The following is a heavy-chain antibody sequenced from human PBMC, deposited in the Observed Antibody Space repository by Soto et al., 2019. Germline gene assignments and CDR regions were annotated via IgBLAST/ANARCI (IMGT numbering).Heavy chain of an antibody. CDR2: IYSGGST. V-gene: IGHV3-66*01. CDR3: ARDIYCSSTSCIYGMDV. D-gene: IGHD2-2*01. Sequence: PGGSLRLSCAASGFTVSSNYMSWVRQAPGKGLEWVSVIYSGGSTYYADSVKGRFTISRDNSKNTLYLQMNSLRAEDTAVYYFARDIYCSSTSCIYGMDVWGQGTTVTVSS. CDR1: GFTVSSNY. J-gene: IGHJ6*02.